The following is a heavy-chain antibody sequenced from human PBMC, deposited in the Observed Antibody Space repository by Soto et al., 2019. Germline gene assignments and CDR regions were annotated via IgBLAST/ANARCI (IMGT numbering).Heavy chain of an antibody. D-gene: IGHD3-3*01. Sequence: GESLKISCKGSGYSFTSYWIGWVRQMPGKGLEWMGIIYPGDSDTRYSPSFQGRVTISADKSISTAYLQWSSLKASDTAMYYCARLVTIFGVVTGKFDPWGQGTLVTVSS. J-gene: IGHJ5*02. V-gene: IGHV5-51*01. CDR1: GYSFTSYW. CDR2: IYPGDSDT. CDR3: ARLVTIFGVVTGKFDP.